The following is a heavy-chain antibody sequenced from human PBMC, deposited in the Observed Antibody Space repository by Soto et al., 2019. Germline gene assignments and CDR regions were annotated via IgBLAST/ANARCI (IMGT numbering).Heavy chain of an antibody. Sequence: GASVKVSCKASGGAFSSYTISWVRQAPGQGLEWMGRIIPVLDKANYAQKFQGRVTITADRSTNTAYMELSSLRSEDTAVFYCAVDHEDYSGSGSYFYWLDPWGQGTLVTVSS. CDR3: AVDHEDYSGSGSYFYWLDP. D-gene: IGHD3-10*01. CDR2: IIPVLDKA. V-gene: IGHV1-69*08. CDR1: GGAFSSYT. J-gene: IGHJ5*02.